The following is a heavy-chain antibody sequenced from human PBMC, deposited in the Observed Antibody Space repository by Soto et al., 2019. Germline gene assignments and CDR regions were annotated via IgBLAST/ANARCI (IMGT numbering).Heavy chain of an antibody. J-gene: IGHJ4*02. V-gene: IGHV2-5*02. CDR3: AHGRGQWRLRLRLYFDY. CDR2: IYWDDDK. Sequence: SGPTLVNPTQTLTLTCTFSGFSLSTSGVGVGWIRQPPGKALEWLALIYWDDDKRYSPSLKSRLTITKDTSKNQVVLTMTNMDPVDTATYYCAHGRGQWRLRLRLYFDYWGQGTLVTVSS. D-gene: IGHD5-12*01. CDR1: GFSLSTSGVG.